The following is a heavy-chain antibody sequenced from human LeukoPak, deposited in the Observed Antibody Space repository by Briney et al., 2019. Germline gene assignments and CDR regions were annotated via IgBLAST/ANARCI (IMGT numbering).Heavy chain of an antibody. CDR2: IYTSGNT. D-gene: IGHD2-2*01. Sequence: SETLSLTCTVSGGSISSYYWSWIRQPAGKGLEWIGRIYTSGNTYYNPPLKSRVTISLNTSKNQFSLMLTSVTAADTAVYYCATYTVVVAAAYGGVWYFDLWGRGTLVTVSS. CDR3: ATYTVVVAAAYGGVWYFDL. CDR1: GGSISSYY. J-gene: IGHJ2*01. V-gene: IGHV4-4*07.